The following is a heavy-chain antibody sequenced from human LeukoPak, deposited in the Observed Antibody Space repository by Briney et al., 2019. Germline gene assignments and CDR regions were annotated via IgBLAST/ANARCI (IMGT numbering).Heavy chain of an antibody. Sequence: KPSETLSLTCTVSGGSISSSSYYWGWIRQPPGKGLEWIGRNYDSGSTYYNPSLKSRVTISVVTSKNQFSLKLSSVTAADTAVYYCARLRFLEWLGQGGGDWFDPWGQGTLVTVST. D-gene: IGHD3-3*01. CDR3: ARLRFLEWLGQGGGDWFDP. CDR1: GGSISSSSYY. V-gene: IGHV4-39*07. CDR2: NYDSGST. J-gene: IGHJ5*02.